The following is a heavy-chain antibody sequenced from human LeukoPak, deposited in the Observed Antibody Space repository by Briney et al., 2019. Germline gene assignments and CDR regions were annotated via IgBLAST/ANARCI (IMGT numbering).Heavy chain of an antibody. J-gene: IGHJ4*02. Sequence: GGSLRLSCAASGFTFSRYSMTWVRQVPGKGLEWVSYISRSSSTIYYADSVKGRFTISRDNAKNSLYLQMNSLRAEDTAVYYCARDGGYCYDSSFYYWGQGTLVTVSS. CDR1: GFTFSRYS. V-gene: IGHV3-48*04. CDR3: ARDGGYCYDSSFYY. D-gene: IGHD3-22*01. CDR2: ISRSSSTI.